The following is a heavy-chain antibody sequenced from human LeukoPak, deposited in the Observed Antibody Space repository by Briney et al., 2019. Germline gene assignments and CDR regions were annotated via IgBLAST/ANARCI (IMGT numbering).Heavy chain of an antibody. CDR2: IRYDGSNK. CDR3: AKDYYDSSGYYRGAFDI. CDR1: GFSFSSYA. D-gene: IGHD3-22*01. V-gene: IGHV3-30*02. J-gene: IGHJ3*02. Sequence: GGSLRLSCATSGFSFSSYAMHWVRQAPGKGLEWVAFIRYDGSNKYYADSVKGRFTISRDNSKNTLYLQMNSLRAEDTAVYYCAKDYYDSSGYYRGAFDIWGQGTMVTVSS.